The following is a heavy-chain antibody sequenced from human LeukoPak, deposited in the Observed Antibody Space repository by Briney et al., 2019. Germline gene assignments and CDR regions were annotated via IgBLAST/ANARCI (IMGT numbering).Heavy chain of an antibody. J-gene: IGHJ4*02. CDR1: GFTLSSYA. CDR3: APLRDRLEGFDY. V-gene: IGHV3-23*01. D-gene: IGHD1-1*01. Sequence: GGSLRLSCAASGFTLSSYAMNWVRQAPGKGLEWVSAISGSGGSTYFADSVKGRFTLSRDNSKNTLYMQMNSLRPEDTAVYYCAPLRDRLEGFDYWGQGTLVTVSS. CDR2: ISGSGGST.